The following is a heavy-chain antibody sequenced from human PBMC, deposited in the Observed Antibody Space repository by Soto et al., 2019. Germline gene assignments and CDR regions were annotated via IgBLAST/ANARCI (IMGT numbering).Heavy chain of an antibody. Sequence: GEPLNISRNGSGSSMASFWSSWVRQMPGKGLEWMGRIDPSDSYTNYSPSFQGHVTISADKSISTAYLQWSSLKASDTAMSYCAIWLRPYEILTGYFGVDCWGQGTLVTVSS. J-gene: IGHJ4*02. CDR2: IDPSDSYT. CDR1: GSSMASFW. CDR3: AIWLRPYEILTGYFGVDC. V-gene: IGHV5-10-1*01. D-gene: IGHD3-9*01.